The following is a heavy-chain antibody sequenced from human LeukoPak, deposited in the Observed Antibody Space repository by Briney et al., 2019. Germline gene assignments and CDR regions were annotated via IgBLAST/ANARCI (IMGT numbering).Heavy chain of an antibody. V-gene: IGHV1-8*01. CDR3: ARVESSSWYHYYMDV. Sequence: ASVKVSCKASGYTFTSYDINWVRQAAGQGLEWIGWMNPKSGNTVYAQKFQGRVTMTRNTPRSTAYMELSSLRSEDTAVYYCARVESSSWYHYYMDVWGKGTTVTVSS. J-gene: IGHJ6*03. D-gene: IGHD6-13*01. CDR2: MNPKSGNT. CDR1: GYTFTSYD.